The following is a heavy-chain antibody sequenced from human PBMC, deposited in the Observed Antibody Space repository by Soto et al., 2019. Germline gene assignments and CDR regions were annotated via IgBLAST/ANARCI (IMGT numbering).Heavy chain of an antibody. Sequence: QVQLVQSGAELKKPGSSVKVSCKASGDTFSGYPINWVRQAPGEGLEWMGRIIPVFGTTNEAQRFEGRVTFTADESTNTAYMELRGLLSEDTAVYDCARDGGFGELKYWGPGTLVTVSS. V-gene: IGHV1-69*18. CDR1: GDTFSGYP. D-gene: IGHD3-10*01. CDR2: IIPVFGTT. J-gene: IGHJ4*02. CDR3: ARDGGFGELKY.